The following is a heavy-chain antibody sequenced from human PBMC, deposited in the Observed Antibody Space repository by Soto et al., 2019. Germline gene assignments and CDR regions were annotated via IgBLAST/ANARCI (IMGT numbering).Heavy chain of an antibody. CDR1: GYTFTSYG. V-gene: IGHV1-18*01. CDR2: ISAYNGNT. J-gene: IGHJ5*02. CDR3: ARDGGYCSGGSCSDWFDP. Sequence: ASVKVSCKASGYTFTSYGISWVRQAPGQGLEWMGWISAYNGNTNYAQKLQGRVTMTTDTSTSTAYMELRSLRSDDTAVYYCARDGGYCSGGSCSDWFDPRGQGTLVTVSS. D-gene: IGHD2-15*01.